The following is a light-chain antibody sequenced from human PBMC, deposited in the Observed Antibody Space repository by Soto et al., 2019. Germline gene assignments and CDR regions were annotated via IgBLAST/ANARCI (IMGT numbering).Light chain of an antibody. V-gene: IGKV1-5*01. CDR2: DAS. CDR3: QQYNIYPWT. CDR1: QSISSW. J-gene: IGKJ1*01. Sequence: DIQMAQSPSTLSASVGDRVTITCRASQSISSWLAWYQQKPGKAPKLLIYDASSLESGVPSRFSGSGSGTEFTLTISSLQPDDFATYYCQQYNIYPWTFGQGTKV.